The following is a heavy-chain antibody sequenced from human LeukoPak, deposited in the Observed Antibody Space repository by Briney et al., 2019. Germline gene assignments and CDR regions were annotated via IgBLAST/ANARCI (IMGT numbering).Heavy chain of an antibody. D-gene: IGHD6-13*01. CDR3: ARVSGLGSSSLPDY. Sequence: PSETLSLTCTVSGGSISSSSYYWGWIRQPPGKGLEWIGSIYYSGSTYYNPSLKSRVTISVDTSKNQFSLKLSSVTAADTAVYYCARVSGLGSSSLPDYWGQGTLVTVSS. V-gene: IGHV4-39*01. CDR2: IYYSGST. CDR1: GGSISSSSYY. J-gene: IGHJ4*02.